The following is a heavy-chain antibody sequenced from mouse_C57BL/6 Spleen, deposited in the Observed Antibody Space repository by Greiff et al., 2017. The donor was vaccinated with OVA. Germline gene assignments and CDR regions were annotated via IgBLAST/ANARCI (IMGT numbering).Heavy chain of an antibody. V-gene: IGHV1-18*01. CDR2: INPNNGGT. Sequence: VQLQQSGPELVKPGASVKIPCKASGYTFTDYNMDWVKQSHGKSLEWIGDINPNNGGTIYNQKFKGKATLTVDKSSSQAYMGLRSLTTADTAVYDCARRDYDESYAVDYWGQGTSVNVSS. J-gene: IGHJ4*01. CDR3: ARRDYDESYAVDY. D-gene: IGHD2-4*01. CDR1: GYTFTDYN.